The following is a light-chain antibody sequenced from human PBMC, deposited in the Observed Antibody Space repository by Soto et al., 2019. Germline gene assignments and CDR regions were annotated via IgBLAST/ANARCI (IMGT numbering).Light chain of an antibody. CDR3: SSFTSTGSLV. J-gene: IGLJ3*02. V-gene: IGLV2-14*03. CDR2: DVS. CDR1: SSDVGGHNY. Sequence: QSALTQPASVSGSPGQSITISCTGSSSDVGGHNYVSWYQHHQGKAPKLIIYDVSNRPSGVSYRFSGSKSGNTASLTISGLQAEDEAHYYCSSFTSTGSLVFGGGTKLTVL.